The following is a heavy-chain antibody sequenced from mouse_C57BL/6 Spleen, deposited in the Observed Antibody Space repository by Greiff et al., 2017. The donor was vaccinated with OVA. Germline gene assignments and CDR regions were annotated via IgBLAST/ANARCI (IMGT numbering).Heavy chain of an antibody. CDR1: GYTFTSYW. V-gene: IGHV1-55*01. CDR2: IYPGSGST. CDR3: ARYTTVVSGYFDV. Sequence: VQLQQPGAELVKPGASVKMSCKASGYTFTSYWITWVKQRPGQGLEWVGDIYPGSGSTNYNEKFKSKATLTVDTSSSTAYMQLSSLTSEDSAVYYGARYTTVVSGYFDVWGTGTTVTVSS. J-gene: IGHJ1*03. D-gene: IGHD1-1*01.